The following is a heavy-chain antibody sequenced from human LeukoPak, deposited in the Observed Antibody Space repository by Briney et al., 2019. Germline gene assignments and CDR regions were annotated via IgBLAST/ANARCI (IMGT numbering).Heavy chain of an antibody. Sequence: SETLSLTCNVSGVSVSTSHWNWTRQRPGKGLEWIGCLSYTGKTDYNPSLKSRVSISLGSSNNHFSLKLTSVTAADTAVYYCSEGYFEPFDHWGQGILVTVSS. CDR2: LSYTGKT. J-gene: IGHJ4*02. CDR3: SEGYFEPFDH. CDR1: GVSVSTSH. D-gene: IGHD2/OR15-2a*01. V-gene: IGHV4-59*02.